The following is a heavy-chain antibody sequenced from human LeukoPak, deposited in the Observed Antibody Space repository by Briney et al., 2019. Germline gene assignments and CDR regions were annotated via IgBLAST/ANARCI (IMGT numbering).Heavy chain of an antibody. D-gene: IGHD3-10*01. CDR1: GYTFTSYY. CDR2: INPSGGST. Sequence: GASVKVSCKASGYTFTSYYMHWVRQAPGQGLEWMGIINPSGGSTNYAQKFQGRVTMTRDTSTNTVYMELSSLRSEDTAVYYCARGPSITMVRGGQWYYCMDVWGKGTTVTISS. V-gene: IGHV1-46*01. J-gene: IGHJ6*03. CDR3: ARGPSITMVRGGQWYYCMDV.